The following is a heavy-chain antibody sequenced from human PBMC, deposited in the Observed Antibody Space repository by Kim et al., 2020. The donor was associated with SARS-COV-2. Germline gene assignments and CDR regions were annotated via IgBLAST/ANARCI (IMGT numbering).Heavy chain of an antibody. CDR2: ISSSSSYI. D-gene: IGHD2-2*01. Sequence: GGSLRLSCAASGFTFSSYSMNWVRQAPGKGLEWVSSISSSSSYIYYADSVKGRFTISRDNAKNSLYLQMNSLRAEDTAVYYCARDIVVVPAAMGWGDAFDIWGQGTMVTVSS. CDR3: ARDIVVVPAAMGWGDAFDI. J-gene: IGHJ3*02. CDR1: GFTFSSYS. V-gene: IGHV3-21*01.